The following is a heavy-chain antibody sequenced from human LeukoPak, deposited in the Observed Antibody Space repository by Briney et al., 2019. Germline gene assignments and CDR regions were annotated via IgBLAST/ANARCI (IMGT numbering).Heavy chain of an antibody. CDR3: ARVTDMITFGGVIVISGVFDF. CDR1: GFTFSDYY. D-gene: IGHD3-16*02. J-gene: IGHJ4*02. V-gene: IGHV3-11*04. CDR2: ISSSGSTI. Sequence: PGGSQRLSCAASGFTFSDYYMSWIRQAPGKGLEWVSYISSSGSTIYYADSVKGRFTISRDNAKNSLYLQMNSLRAEDTAVYYCARVTDMITFGGVIVISGVFDFWGQGTLVTVSS.